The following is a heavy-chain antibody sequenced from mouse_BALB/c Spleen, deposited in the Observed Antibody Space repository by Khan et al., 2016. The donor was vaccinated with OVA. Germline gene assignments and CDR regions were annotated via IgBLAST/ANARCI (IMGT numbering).Heavy chain of an antibody. D-gene: IGHD2-4*01. CDR3: GRGGLRGVCMDY. CDR2: IYPGDGDT. V-gene: IGHV1S56*01. Sequence: QVQLKESGPELVKPGAFVKISCKASGYTFTSYNINWVKQRPGQGLEWIGWIYPGDGDTKYNEKFKGKATMTADKSSTTAYMQFSSLTSENSAVYFGGRGGLRGVCMDYWGQGTSVTVSS. J-gene: IGHJ4*01. CDR1: GYTFTSYN.